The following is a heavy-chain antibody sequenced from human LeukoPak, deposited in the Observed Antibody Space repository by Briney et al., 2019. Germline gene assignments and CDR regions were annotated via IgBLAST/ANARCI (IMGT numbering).Heavy chain of an antibody. J-gene: IGHJ4*02. CDR3: AKRPGYYDSSGYYDDY. V-gene: IGHV3-23*01. Sequence: PGGSLRLSCAASGFTFTSYAMSWVRQAPGKGLEWVSGISAGGGSTYYADSVKGRFTISRDNSKNTLYLQMNSLRAEDTAVYYCAKRPGYYDSSGYYDDYWGQGTLVTVSS. CDR2: ISAGGGST. D-gene: IGHD3-22*01. CDR1: GFTFTSYA.